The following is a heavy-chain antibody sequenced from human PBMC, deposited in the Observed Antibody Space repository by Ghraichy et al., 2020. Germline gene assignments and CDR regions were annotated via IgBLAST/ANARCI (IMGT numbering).Heavy chain of an antibody. D-gene: IGHD4-23*01. CDR2: IYYNANA. CDR1: GDSLTNHW. V-gene: IGHV4-59*11. J-gene: IGHJ4*02. Sequence: SENLSRTCSVLGDSLTNHWWNWIRQPPGKGLEWLGYIYYNANANYKPSLKSRVNISVDTSKNQVFLSLSSVTAADTAVYYCARGDWVTPRLWGQGTLVTVSS. CDR3: ARGDWVTPRL.